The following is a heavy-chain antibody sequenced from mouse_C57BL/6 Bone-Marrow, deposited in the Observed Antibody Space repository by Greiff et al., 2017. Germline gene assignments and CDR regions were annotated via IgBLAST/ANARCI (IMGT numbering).Heavy chain of an antibody. CDR3: TTGWLPDY. D-gene: IGHD2-3*01. V-gene: IGHV14-4*01. Sequence: EVQLQQSGAELVRPGASVKLSCTASGFNIKDDYMHWVKQRPEQGLEWIGWIDPENGDTEYASKFQGKATITAETSSNTAYLQLSSLTSEDTAVYYCTTGWLPDYWGQGTTLTVSS. J-gene: IGHJ2*01. CDR1: GFNIKDDY. CDR2: IDPENGDT.